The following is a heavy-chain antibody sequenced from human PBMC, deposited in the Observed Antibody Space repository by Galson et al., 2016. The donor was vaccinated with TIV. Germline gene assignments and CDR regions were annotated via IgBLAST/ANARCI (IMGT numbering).Heavy chain of an antibody. D-gene: IGHD2-15*01. Sequence: SLRLSCAASGFTFSNYWMSWVRQAPGKGLEWVANIKEDGSEKYAVDSVQGRFTISRDNAKNTLYLQMNKLRVDGTAVYYCARDKARCSGDSCYLGSSFDYWGRGILVTVSS. CDR3: ARDKARCSGDSCYLGSSFDY. CDR1: GFTFSNYW. CDR2: IKEDGSEK. J-gene: IGHJ4*02. V-gene: IGHV3-7*01.